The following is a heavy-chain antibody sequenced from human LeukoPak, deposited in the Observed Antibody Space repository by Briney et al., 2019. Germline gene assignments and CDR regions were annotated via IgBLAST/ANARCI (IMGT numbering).Heavy chain of an antibody. Sequence: GGSLRLSCAASGFTFSSYWMHWVRQAPGKGLVWVSRINSDGSSTSYADPVKGRFTISRDNAKNTLYLQMNSLRAEDTAVYYCARGYGSSRGWYWGQGTLVTVSS. V-gene: IGHV3-74*01. CDR1: GFTFSSYW. D-gene: IGHD3-10*01. J-gene: IGHJ4*02. CDR3: ARGYGSSRGWY. CDR2: INSDGSST.